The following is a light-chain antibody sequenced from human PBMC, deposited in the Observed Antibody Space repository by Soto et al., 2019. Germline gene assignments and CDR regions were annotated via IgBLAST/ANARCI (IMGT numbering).Light chain of an antibody. CDR3: SSYTSSSTLV. V-gene: IGLV1-47*02. Sequence: QSVLTQPPSASGTPGQRVTISCSGSRSNIGTNYVYWYQHLPGTAPKLLIYSNNRRPSGVPDRFTGSKSGNTASLTISGLQAEDEADYYCSSYTSSSTLVFGTGTKLTVL. J-gene: IGLJ1*01. CDR2: SNN. CDR1: RSNIGTNY.